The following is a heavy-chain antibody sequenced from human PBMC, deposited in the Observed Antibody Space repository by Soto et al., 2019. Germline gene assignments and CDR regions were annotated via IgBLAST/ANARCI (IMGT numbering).Heavy chain of an antibody. V-gene: IGHV4-31*03. D-gene: IGHD3-22*01. CDR2: IYYSGST. Sequence: KTSETLSLTCTVSGGSISSGGYYWSWIRQHPGKGLEWIGYIYYSGSTYYNPSLKSRVTISVDTSKNQFSLKLSSVTAADTAVYYCARVGYYDSSGYLDYWGQGTLVTVSS. CDR1: GGSISSGGYY. J-gene: IGHJ4*02. CDR3: ARVGYYDSSGYLDY.